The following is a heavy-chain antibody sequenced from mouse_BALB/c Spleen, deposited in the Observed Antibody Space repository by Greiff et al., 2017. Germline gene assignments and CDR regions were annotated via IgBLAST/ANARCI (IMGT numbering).Heavy chain of an antibody. J-gene: IGHJ3*01. V-gene: IGHV1-69*01. CDR3: ARDDYDEAFAY. CDR2: IDTSDSYT. Sequence: QVQLQQPGAELVMPGASVKMSCKASGYTFTDYWMHWVKQRPGQGLEWIGAIDTSDSYTSYNQKFKGKATLTVDESSSTAYMQLSSLTSEDSAVYYCARDDYDEAFAYGGQGTLVTVSA. D-gene: IGHD2-4*01. CDR1: GYTFTDYW.